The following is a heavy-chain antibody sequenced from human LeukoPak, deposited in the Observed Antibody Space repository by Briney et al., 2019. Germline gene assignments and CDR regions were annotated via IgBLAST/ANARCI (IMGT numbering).Heavy chain of an antibody. J-gene: IGHJ6*03. CDR1: GATFSIYA. CDR2: IIPIFGTA. CDR3: ARRGSEKRGYYYMDV. Sequence: GASVKLSCKASGATFSIYAISWVRHAPGPGLEWMGGIIPIFGTANYAQKFQGRVTITTDESTSTAYMELSSLRSEDTAVYCCARRGSEKRGYYYMDVWGKGTTVTVSS. V-gene: IGHV1-69*05. D-gene: IGHD3-10*01.